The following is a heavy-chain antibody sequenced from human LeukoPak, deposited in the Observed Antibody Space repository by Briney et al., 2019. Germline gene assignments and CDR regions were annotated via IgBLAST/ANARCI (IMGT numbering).Heavy chain of an antibody. CDR1: GYTFTSYA. J-gene: IGHJ3*02. CDR3: ARDKADYGDAFDI. V-gene: IGHV1-3*01. Sequence: ASVKVSCKASGYTFTSYAMHWERQAPGQRLEWMGWINAGNGNTKYSQKFPGRVTITRDTSASTAYLELSSLRSEDTAVDYCARDKADYGDAFDIWGQGTMVTVSS. CDR2: INAGNGNT. D-gene: IGHD4-17*01.